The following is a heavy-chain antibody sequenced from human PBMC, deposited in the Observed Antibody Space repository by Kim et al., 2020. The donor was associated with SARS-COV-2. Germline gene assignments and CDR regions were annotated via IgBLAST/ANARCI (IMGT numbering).Heavy chain of an antibody. V-gene: IGHV3-30*03. CDR2: ISYDGSNK. CDR3: ATSMVATSDY. CDR1: GFTFSSYG. Sequence: GGSLRLSCAASGFTFSSYGMHWVRQAPGKGLEWVAVISYDGSNKYYADSVKGRFTISRDNSKNTLYLQMNSLRAEDTAVYYCATSMVATSDYWGQGTLGTVSA. J-gene: IGHJ4*02. D-gene: IGHD5-12*01.